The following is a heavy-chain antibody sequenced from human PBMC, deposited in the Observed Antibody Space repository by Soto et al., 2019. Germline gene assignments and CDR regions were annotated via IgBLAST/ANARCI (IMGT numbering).Heavy chain of an antibody. Sequence: PGGSLRLSCATSGFTSSDYTMNWVRQAPGKGLEWVSSMSSGTNYIYYADSVKGRFTISRDNAKNSLFLQMNSLRAEDTAVYYCARDPYSRWGLFEYWGQGTLVTVSS. CDR2: MSSGTNYI. CDR3: ARDPYSRWGLFEY. D-gene: IGHD5-18*01. V-gene: IGHV3-21*01. CDR1: GFTSSDYT. J-gene: IGHJ4*02.